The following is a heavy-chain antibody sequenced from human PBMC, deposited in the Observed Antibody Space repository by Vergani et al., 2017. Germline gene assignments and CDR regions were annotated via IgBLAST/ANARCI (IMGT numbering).Heavy chain of an antibody. D-gene: IGHD3-22*01. CDR3: ARLYGRDSSGSKYFDY. V-gene: IGHV5-51*01. Sequence: EVQLGQSGAEGKKPGESLKIFCQISGYSLTNYWIGWVRQTRGKGLECMGIIHPAASDTRYSPSFQGRVTISVDKYISTAYLQRSSLRASDSAMYYCARLYGRDSSGSKYFDYWGQGTLVTVSS. CDR2: IHPAASDT. J-gene: IGHJ4*02. CDR1: GYSLTNYW.